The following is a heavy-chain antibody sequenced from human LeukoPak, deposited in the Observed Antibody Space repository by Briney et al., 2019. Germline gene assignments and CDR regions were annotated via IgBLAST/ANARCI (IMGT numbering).Heavy chain of an antibody. Sequence: GGSLRLSCAVSGFSFSDAWMSWVRQTPGKGLEWVGRIESKTDGGTTDYAALVKGRFTISRDDSKNTLYLQMNSLKTEDTAVYYCTTKPMVRGVLFDYWGQGTLVTVSS. CDR2: IESKTDGGTT. D-gene: IGHD3-10*01. J-gene: IGHJ4*02. CDR1: GFSFSDAW. CDR3: TTKPMVRGVLFDY. V-gene: IGHV3-15*04.